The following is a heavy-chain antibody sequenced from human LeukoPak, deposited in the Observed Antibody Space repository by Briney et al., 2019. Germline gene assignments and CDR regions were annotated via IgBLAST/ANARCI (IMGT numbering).Heavy chain of an antibody. CDR3: ARRVEDIVVVVAATPDFWFDP. CDR1: GYTFTSYD. J-gene: IGHJ5*02. D-gene: IGHD2-15*01. Sequence: ASVKVSCKASGYTFTSYDINWVRHATGQGLELMGWMNPNSGNTGYAQKFQGRVTMTRNTSISTAYMELSSLRSEDTAVYYCARRVEDIVVVVAATPDFWFDPWGQGTLVTVSS. CDR2: MNPNSGNT. V-gene: IGHV1-8*01.